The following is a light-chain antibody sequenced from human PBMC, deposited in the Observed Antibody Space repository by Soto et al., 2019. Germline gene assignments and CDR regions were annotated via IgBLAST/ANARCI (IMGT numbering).Light chain of an antibody. V-gene: IGLV3-25*03. CDR2: KDS. Sequence: SYELTQPPSVSVSPGQTARITCSGDALPKQYAYWYQQKTGQAPVLVIYKDSERPSGIPERFSGSSSGTTVTLTISGVQAEDEADYYCQSTDSSGPAWVFGGGTKLTVL. CDR3: QSTDSSGPAWV. J-gene: IGLJ3*02. CDR1: ALPKQY.